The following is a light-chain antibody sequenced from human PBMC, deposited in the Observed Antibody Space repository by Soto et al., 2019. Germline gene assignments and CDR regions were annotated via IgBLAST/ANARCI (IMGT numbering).Light chain of an antibody. J-gene: IGKJ1*01. Sequence: EIVLTQSPGTLSLSPGERATLSCRASQSLSSSQLAWHQQKPGQAPRLLIHDASSRATGISDRFTGSGSGTDFTLTITTLEPEDFAVYYCQQYGSSPRTFGLGTKVEIK. CDR2: DAS. V-gene: IGKV3-20*01. CDR3: QQYGSSPRT. CDR1: QSLSSSQ.